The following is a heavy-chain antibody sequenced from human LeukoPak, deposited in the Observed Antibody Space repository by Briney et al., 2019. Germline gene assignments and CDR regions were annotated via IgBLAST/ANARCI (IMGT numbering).Heavy chain of an antibody. CDR1: GFTFSSYS. V-gene: IGHV3-21*01. D-gene: IGHD3-9*01. CDR2: IISSSSYI. J-gene: IGHJ3*02. CDR3: ARETNYDILTGYYKSDAFDI. Sequence: GGSLRLSCAASGFTFSSYSMNWVRQAPGKGLEWVSSIISSSSYINYADSVKGRFTISRDTTKNTLYLQMNSLRAEDTAVYYCARETNYDILTGYYKSDAFDIWGQGTMVTVSS.